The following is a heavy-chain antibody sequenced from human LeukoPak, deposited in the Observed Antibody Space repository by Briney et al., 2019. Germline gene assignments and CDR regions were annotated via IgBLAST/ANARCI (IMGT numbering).Heavy chain of an antibody. J-gene: IGHJ4*02. CDR1: GFSVSNTY. Sequence: PGGSLRLSCAASGFSVSNTYMSWVRQTPGKGLQWVASIHQDAGEKQYVDSVRGRFTISRDNARNSLYLQMNSLRVEDTAVYYCASSKDHYCRYWGQGTLVTVSS. CDR3: ASSKDHYCRY. CDR2: IHQDAGEK. V-gene: IGHV3-7*05.